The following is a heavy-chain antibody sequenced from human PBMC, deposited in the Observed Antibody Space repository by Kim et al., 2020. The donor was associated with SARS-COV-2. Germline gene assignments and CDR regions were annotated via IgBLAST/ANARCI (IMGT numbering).Heavy chain of an antibody. J-gene: IGHJ4*02. D-gene: IGHD3-22*01. CDR1: GFTFSSYS. CDR2: ISSSSSYI. CDR3: ARDRRGEYYYDSSGSNADY. Sequence: GGSLRLSCAASGFTFSSYSMNWVRQAPGKGLEWVSSISSSSSYIYYADSVKGRFTISRDNAKNSLYLQMNSLRAEDTAVYYCARDRRGEYYYDSSGSNADYWGQGTLVTVSS. V-gene: IGHV3-21*01.